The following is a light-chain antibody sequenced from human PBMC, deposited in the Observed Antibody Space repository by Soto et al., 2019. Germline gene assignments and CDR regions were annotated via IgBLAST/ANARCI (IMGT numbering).Light chain of an antibody. CDR2: SND. V-gene: IGLV1-44*01. CDR1: NSNIGSNT. CDR3: AAWDDILNGYV. Sequence: QTVVTQPPSASGTPGQRVTISCSGSNSNIGSNTVNWYQQLPGTAPKLLINSNDQRPSGVPDRFSGSKSGTSASLAISGLQSEDEADYYCAAWDDILNGYVFATGTKLTVL. J-gene: IGLJ1*01.